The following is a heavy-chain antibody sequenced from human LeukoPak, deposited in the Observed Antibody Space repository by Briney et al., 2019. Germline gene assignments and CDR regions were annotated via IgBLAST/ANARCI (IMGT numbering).Heavy chain of an antibody. CDR2: IYYSGST. CDR1: GGSISSYY. D-gene: IGHD4-11*01. Sequence: PSETLSLTCTVSGGSISSYYWSWIRQPPGKGLEWIGYIYYSGSTNYNPSLKSRVTISVDTSKNQFSLKLSSVTAADTAVYYCASTYAATVTYYYYYYMDVWGKGTTVTVSS. CDR3: ASTYAATVTYYYYYYMDV. J-gene: IGHJ6*03. V-gene: IGHV4-59*01.